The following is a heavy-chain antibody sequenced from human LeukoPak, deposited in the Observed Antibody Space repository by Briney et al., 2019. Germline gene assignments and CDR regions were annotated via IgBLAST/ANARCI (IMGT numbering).Heavy chain of an antibody. D-gene: IGHD2-2*01. V-gene: IGHV1-8*01. CDR1: GYTFTSYD. J-gene: IGHJ6*02. CDR3: ARGPVSTHGMDV. CDR2: KNPNSGRT. Sequence: ASVKVSCKASGYTFTSYDINWVRQATGQGLEWMGWKNPNSGRTGFAQKFQGRLTMTMNTSISTAYMELSSLTSKDTAVYYCARGPVSTHGMDVWGQGTTVTVSS.